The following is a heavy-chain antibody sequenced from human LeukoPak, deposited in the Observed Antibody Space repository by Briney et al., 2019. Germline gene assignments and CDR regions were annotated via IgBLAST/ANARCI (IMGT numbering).Heavy chain of an antibody. CDR2: ISSSSSTI. CDR3: AELGITMIGGV. J-gene: IGHJ6*04. Sequence: GGSLRLSCAASGFSFSSYSMNWVRQAPGKGLEWVSYISSSSSTIYYADSVKGRFTISRDNAKNSLYLQMNSLRAEDTAVYYCAELGITMIGGVWGKGTTVTISS. V-gene: IGHV3-48*04. D-gene: IGHD3-10*02. CDR1: GFSFSSYS.